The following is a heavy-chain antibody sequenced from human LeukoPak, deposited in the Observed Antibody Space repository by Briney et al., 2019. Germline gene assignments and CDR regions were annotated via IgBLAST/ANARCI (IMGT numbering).Heavy chain of an antibody. V-gene: IGHV4-34*01. CDR1: GGSFSGYY. Sequence: PSETLSLTCAVYGGSFSGYYWSWIRQPPGKGLEWIGEINHSGSTNYNPSLKRRVTISVDASKNQFSLKLSSVTAADTAVYYCARGGNLEGIVGATDAFDIWGQGTMVTVSS. CDR3: ARGGNLEGIVGATDAFDI. D-gene: IGHD1-26*01. CDR2: INHSGST. J-gene: IGHJ3*02.